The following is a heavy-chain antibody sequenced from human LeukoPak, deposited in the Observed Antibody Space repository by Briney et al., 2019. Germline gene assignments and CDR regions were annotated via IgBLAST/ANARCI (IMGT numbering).Heavy chain of an antibody. CDR1: GFNFSKYA. J-gene: IGHJ6*02. D-gene: IGHD3-9*01. V-gene: IGHV3-48*03. Sequence: PGGSLRLSCAASGFNFSKYAMHWVRQAPGKGLKWVSYISSSGSTIYYADSVKGRFTISRDNAKNSLYLQMNSLRAEDTAVYYCAKNYDILTGYYVGGPADYYYYGMDVWGQGTTVTVSS. CDR2: ISSSGSTI. CDR3: AKNYDILTGYYVGGPADYYYYGMDV.